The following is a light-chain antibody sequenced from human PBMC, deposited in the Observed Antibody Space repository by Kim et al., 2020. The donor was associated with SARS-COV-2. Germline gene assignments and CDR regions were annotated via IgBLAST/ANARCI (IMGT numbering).Light chain of an antibody. CDR1: HSDVGGSHF. Sequence: GQSITISCAGTHSDVGGSHFVSWYQQHPGRAPRLIIYDYTKRPSGVSDRFSGSRSGNTASLTISGLQTEDEADYYCSSYSMSSTRLFGGGTQLTVL. J-gene: IGLJ3*02. CDR3: SSYSMSSTRL. V-gene: IGLV2-14*03. CDR2: DYT.